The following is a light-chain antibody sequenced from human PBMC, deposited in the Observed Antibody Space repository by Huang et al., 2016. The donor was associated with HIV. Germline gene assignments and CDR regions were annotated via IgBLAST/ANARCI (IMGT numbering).Light chain of an antibody. Sequence: IILTQSPATLSVSPGEGATLSCRASQSIGTNLAWYQQGPGQAPRLLVYGASTRATGVPVRFSGNGSGTQFNLTLSSLQSEGFATYYCQHYSNWPPLTFGGGTKVDI. V-gene: IGKV3-15*01. CDR3: QHYSNWPPLT. CDR1: QSIGTN. CDR2: GAS. J-gene: IGKJ4*01.